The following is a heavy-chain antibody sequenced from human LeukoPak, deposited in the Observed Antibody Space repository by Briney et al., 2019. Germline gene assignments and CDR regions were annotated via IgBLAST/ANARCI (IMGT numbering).Heavy chain of an antibody. CDR2: INHSGST. Sequence: NPSETLSLTCAVYGGSFSGYYRSWIRQPPGKGLEWIGEINHSGSTNYKPSLKSRVTISVDTSKNQFSLKLSSVTAADTAVYYCARRGPYDFWSGYQYYYYYYMDVWGKGTTVTVSS. D-gene: IGHD3-3*01. CDR3: ARRGPYDFWSGYQYYYYYYMDV. V-gene: IGHV4-34*01. CDR1: GGSFSGYY. J-gene: IGHJ6*03.